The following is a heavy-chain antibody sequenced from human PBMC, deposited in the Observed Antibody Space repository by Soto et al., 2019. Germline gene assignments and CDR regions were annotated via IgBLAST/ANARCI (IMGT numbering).Heavy chain of an antibody. CDR3: ARDGGGIADV. CDR2: IRPSNGDT. CDR1: GYSFAGYN. Sequence: QAQLEQSGDEVKKPGASVKVSCKASGYSFAGYNIIWVRQVRGQGLEWMGCIRPSNGDTDYAQKFQGRVTMTTDTSTRTAYMELRSVTSDDTAMYFCARDGGGIADVLGQGTTVTVS. D-gene: IGHD2-21*01. V-gene: IGHV1-18*04. J-gene: IGHJ6*02.